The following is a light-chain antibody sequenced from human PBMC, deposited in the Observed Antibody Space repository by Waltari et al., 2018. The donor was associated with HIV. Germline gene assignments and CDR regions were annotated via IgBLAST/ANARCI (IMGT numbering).Light chain of an antibody. Sequence: DIVMTQSPDSLAVFPGERAPITCTSSQSLFFTSNNNNKNYLTWYQQKPGHPPKLLIYWSNARESGVPERFSGGGSGTDFTLTISSLQPDDVAIYFCQQHYSLPWTFGQGTKVEI. V-gene: IGKV4-1*01. CDR2: WSN. CDR1: QSLFFTSNNNNKNY. J-gene: IGKJ1*01. CDR3: QQHYSLPWT.